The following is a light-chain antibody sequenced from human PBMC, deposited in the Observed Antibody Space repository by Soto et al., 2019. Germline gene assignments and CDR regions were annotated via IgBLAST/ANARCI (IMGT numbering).Light chain of an antibody. CDR2: EDI. V-gene: IGLV2-23*01. Sequence: QSALTQPASVSGSPGQSITISCTGTSSDVGSYNLVSWYQQHPGKAPKVMIYEDIKRPSGVSNRFSGSKSDNTASLTISGLQAEDEADYYCCSYADSRTVVFGTGTKVT. J-gene: IGLJ1*01. CDR3: CSYADSRTVV. CDR1: SSDVGSYNL.